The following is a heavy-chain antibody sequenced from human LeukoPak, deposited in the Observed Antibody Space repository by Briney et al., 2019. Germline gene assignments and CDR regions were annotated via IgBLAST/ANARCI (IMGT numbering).Heavy chain of an antibody. V-gene: IGHV3-53*01. CDR3: ASSYYDNSLHAYDI. D-gene: IGHD3-22*01. Sequence: QPGGSLRLSCAASGFTVSSNYMSWVRQVPGKGLEWVSVIYSGGSTYYADSVKGRFTISRDNSQNTLYLQMNSLRAEDTAVYYCASSYYDNSLHAYDIWGQGTMVTVSS. CDR1: GFTVSSNY. CDR2: IYSGGST. J-gene: IGHJ3*02.